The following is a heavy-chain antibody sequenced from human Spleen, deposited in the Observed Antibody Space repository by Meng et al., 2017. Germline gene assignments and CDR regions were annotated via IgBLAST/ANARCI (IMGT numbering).Heavy chain of an antibody. V-gene: IGHV4-59*02. CDR2: FSYTGST. D-gene: IGHD7-27*01. CDR1: GVSVSTYY. J-gene: IGHJ4*02. Sequence: GSLRLSCTVSGVSVSTYYWSWIRQPPGKGLEWIGCFSYTGSTDYNPSLKSRVTISVDTSKNHFYLNLTSVTAADTAVYYCARGSLGAGRLPLRYWGQGTLVTVSS. CDR3: ARGSLGAGRLPLRY.